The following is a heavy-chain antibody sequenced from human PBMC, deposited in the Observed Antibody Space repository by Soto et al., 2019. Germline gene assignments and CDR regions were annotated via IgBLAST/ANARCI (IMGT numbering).Heavy chain of an antibody. Sequence: GGSLRLSCAASGFTVSSNYMSWVRQAPGKGLEWVSVIYSGGSTYYADSVKGRFTISRDNSKNTLYLQMNSLRAEDTAVYYCARETAAGYYFDYWGKGTLVTVSS. V-gene: IGHV3-53*01. CDR2: IYSGGST. CDR3: ARETAAGYYFDY. J-gene: IGHJ4*02. D-gene: IGHD6-13*01. CDR1: GFTVSSNY.